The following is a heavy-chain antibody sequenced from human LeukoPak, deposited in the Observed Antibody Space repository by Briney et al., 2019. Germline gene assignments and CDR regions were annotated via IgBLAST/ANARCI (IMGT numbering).Heavy chain of an antibody. D-gene: IGHD1-14*01. CDR3: AEGGEPY. CDR1: GVSFSIYS. J-gene: IGHJ4*02. V-gene: IGHV3-48*02. CDR2: ISSGSSTI. Sequence: PGGSLRLSCAASGVSFSIYSMNWVCQAPGKGLEWVSYISSGSSTIYYADSVKGRFTISRDNAKNSLYLQMNSLRDEDTAVYYCAEGGEPYWGQGPLVTVP.